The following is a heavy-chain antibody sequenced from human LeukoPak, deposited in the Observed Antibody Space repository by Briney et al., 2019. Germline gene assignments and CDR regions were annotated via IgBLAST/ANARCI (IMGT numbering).Heavy chain of an antibody. D-gene: IGHD6-13*01. CDR3: ARGWMVAVAGRGEFHY. CDR1: GGSISSYY. Sequence: EALPLTRMHSGGSISSYYWCWIRQPPPTGREGIGDIYYSGSTNYNPSLKSRVTISVDTSKNQFSLKLSSVTAADTAVYYCARGWMVAVAGRGEFHYWGQGTLVTVSS. V-gene: IGHV4-59*01. CDR2: IYYSGST. J-gene: IGHJ4*02.